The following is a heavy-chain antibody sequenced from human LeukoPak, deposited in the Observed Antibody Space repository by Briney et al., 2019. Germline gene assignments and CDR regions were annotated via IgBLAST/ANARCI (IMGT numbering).Heavy chain of an antibody. D-gene: IGHD3-10*01. Sequence: ASVKVSCKASGYTFTSYYMHWVRQAPGQGLEWMGLINPSGGSTSYAQKFQGRVTMTRDTSTSTVYMELSSLRSEDTAVYYCARGPKFYYGSGSYIYWGQGTLVTVSS. CDR1: GYTFTSYY. V-gene: IGHV1-46*01. CDR3: ARGPKFYYGSGSYIY. J-gene: IGHJ4*02. CDR2: INPSGGST.